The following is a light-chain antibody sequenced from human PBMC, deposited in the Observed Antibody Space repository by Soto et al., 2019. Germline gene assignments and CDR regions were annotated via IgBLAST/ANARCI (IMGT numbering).Light chain of an antibody. CDR2: KAS. CDR1: QSISSW. Sequence: DIQMTQSPSTLSASVGDRVTITCRASQSISSWLAWYQQKPGKAPKLLIYKASSLESGVPSRFSCSGSGTEFTLTISSLQPDDFATYYCQQYNSYLYTVGQGTKLEIK. CDR3: QQYNSYLYT. V-gene: IGKV1-5*03. J-gene: IGKJ2*01.